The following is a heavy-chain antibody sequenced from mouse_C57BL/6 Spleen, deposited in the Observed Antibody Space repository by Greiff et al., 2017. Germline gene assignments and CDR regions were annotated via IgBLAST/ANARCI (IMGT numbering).Heavy chain of an antibody. D-gene: IGHD1-1*01. CDR2: ISSGSSTI. CDR3: ARPGYYGSRGYFDY. V-gene: IGHV5-17*01. CDR1: GFTFSDYG. J-gene: IGHJ2*01. Sequence: EVMLMESGGGLVKPGGSLKLSCAASGFTFSDYGMHWVRQAPEKGLEWVAYISSGSSTIYYADTVKGRFTISRDNAKNTLFLQMTSLRSEDTAMYYCARPGYYGSRGYFDYWGQGTTLTVSS.